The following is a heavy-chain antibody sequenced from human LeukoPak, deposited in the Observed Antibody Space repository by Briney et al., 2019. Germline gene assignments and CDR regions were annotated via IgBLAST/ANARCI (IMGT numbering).Heavy chain of an antibody. CDR1: VGTFSIYA. D-gene: IGHD3-16*01. CDR2: INPNSGGT. V-gene: IGHV1-2*04. J-gene: IGHJ4*02. CDR3: ARESRGGASLNEIVDY. Sequence: SSVNLSCKGSVGTFSIYAISWVRQAPGQALEWMGWINPNSGGTNYAQKFQGCVTMTRDTSISTAYMGLSSLRSDDTAVYYCARESRGGASLNEIVDYWGQGALGSVSS.